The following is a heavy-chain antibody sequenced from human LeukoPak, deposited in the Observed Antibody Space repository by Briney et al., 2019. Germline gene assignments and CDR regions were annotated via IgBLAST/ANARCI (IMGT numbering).Heavy chain of an antibody. J-gene: IGHJ4*02. Sequence: PGGSLRLSCAGSGFTFSSYEMNWVRQDPGKGLEWVSYISSRGDTIYYADSVRGRFTLYRDNAKNSLYLQMNSLETEDTAVYYCITDRVRETSGWYRFAYWGQGTLVTVS. CDR3: ITDRVRETSGWYRFAY. D-gene: IGHD6-19*01. CDR1: GFTFSSYE. V-gene: IGHV3-48*03. CDR2: ISSRGDTI.